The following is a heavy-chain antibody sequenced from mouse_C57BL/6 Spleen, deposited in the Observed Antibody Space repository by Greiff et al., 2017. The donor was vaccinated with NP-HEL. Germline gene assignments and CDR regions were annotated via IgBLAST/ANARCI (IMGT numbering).Heavy chain of an antibody. CDR2: INPNNGGT. D-gene: IGHD1-1*01. V-gene: IGHV1-18*01. Sequence: EVQLQQSGPELVKPGASVKIPCKASGYTFTDYNMDWVKQSHGKSLEWIGDINPNNGGTIYNQKFKGKATLTVDKSSSTAYMELRSLTSEDTAVYYCASGDYYGSSGFAYWGQGTLVTVSA. CDR1: GYTFTDYN. J-gene: IGHJ3*01. CDR3: ASGDYYGSSGFAY.